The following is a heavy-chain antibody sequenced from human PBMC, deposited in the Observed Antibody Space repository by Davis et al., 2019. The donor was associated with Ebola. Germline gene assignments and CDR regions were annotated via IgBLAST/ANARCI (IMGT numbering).Heavy chain of an antibody. V-gene: IGHV3-23*01. CDR2: ISGSGART. CDR3: ARDGQFGALSVYNYYGMDV. J-gene: IGHJ6*02. CDR1: GFAFRNNA. D-gene: IGHD3-3*01. Sequence: PGGSLRLSCSASGFAFRNNAMNWVRQAPGKGLEWVSGISGSGARTFYANSVKGRFSISRDNYKDTLYLQMNSLRAEDTAVYYCARDGQFGALSVYNYYGMDVWGQGTTVTVSS.